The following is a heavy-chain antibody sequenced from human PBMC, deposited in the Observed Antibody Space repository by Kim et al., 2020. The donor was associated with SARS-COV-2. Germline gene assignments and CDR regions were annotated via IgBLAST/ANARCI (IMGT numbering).Heavy chain of an antibody. CDR1: GFTFSSYG. Sequence: GGSLRLSCAASGFTFSSYGMHWVRQAPGKGLEWVAVISYDGSNKYYADSVKGRFTISRDNSKNTLYLQMNSLRAEDTAVYYCAKDGPNRGDIVVVPAARSCTYYYGMDVWGQGTTGTASS. J-gene: IGHJ6*02. V-gene: IGHV3-30*18. CDR3: AKDGPNRGDIVVVPAARSCTYYYGMDV. CDR2: ISYDGSNK. D-gene: IGHD2-2*01.